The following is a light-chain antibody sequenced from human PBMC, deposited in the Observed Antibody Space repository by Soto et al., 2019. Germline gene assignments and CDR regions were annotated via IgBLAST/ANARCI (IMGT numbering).Light chain of an antibody. CDR3: QSYDNSLTGSNV. J-gene: IGLJ1*01. CDR2: GNS. CDR1: ISNIGAGHD. Sequence: SVLTHPPSVAGAPGQSVTISCTGSISNIGAGHDVHWYQQFPGTAPKVLIYGNSNRPSGVPDRFSGSKSGTSASLAITGLQAEDEADYYCQSYDNSLTGSNVFGTGTKVTVL. V-gene: IGLV1-40*01.